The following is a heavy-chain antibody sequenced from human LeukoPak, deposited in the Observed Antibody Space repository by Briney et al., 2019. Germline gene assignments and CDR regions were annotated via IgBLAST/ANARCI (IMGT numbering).Heavy chain of an antibody. CDR1: GFTFSSYW. CDR3: AKGSPVGYYYDSSGYYYLTPLDY. V-gene: IGHV3-23*01. CDR2: ISGSGGST. J-gene: IGHJ4*02. D-gene: IGHD3-22*01. Sequence: GGSLRLSCAASGFTFSSYWMSWVRQAPGKGLEWVSAISGSGGSTYYADSVKGRFTISRDNSKNTLYLQMNSLRAEDTAVYYCAKGSPVGYYYDSSGYYYLTPLDYWGQGTLVTVSS.